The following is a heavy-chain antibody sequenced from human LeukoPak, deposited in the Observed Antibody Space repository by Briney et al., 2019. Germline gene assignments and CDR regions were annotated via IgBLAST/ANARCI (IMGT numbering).Heavy chain of an antibody. Sequence: ASVKVSCKASGYTFTSYDINWVRQAPGQGLEWMGWMNPNSGNTGYAQKFQGRVTMTRNTSISTAYMELSSLRSEDTAVYYCARVCADDILGGAYGMDVWGQGTTVTVSS. D-gene: IGHD3-9*01. CDR3: ARVCADDILGGAYGMDV. CDR2: MNPNSGNT. V-gene: IGHV1-8*01. J-gene: IGHJ6*02. CDR1: GYTFTSYD.